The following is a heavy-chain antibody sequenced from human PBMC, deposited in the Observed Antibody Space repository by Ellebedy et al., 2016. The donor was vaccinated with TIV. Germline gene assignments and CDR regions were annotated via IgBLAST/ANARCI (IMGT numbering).Heavy chain of an antibody. CDR1: GFTFSSYA. D-gene: IGHD2-2*01. J-gene: IGHJ5*02. CDR3: VRVRICPACWFDT. CDR2: ISTDGSSA. Sequence: GGSLRLSCAASGFTFSSYAMTWVRQAPGKGLVWVARISTDGSSATYADSVRGRFTISRDNAKNTLHLQMNSLRVDDTAVYYCVRVRICPACWFDTWGQGTLVIVSS. V-gene: IGHV3-74*01.